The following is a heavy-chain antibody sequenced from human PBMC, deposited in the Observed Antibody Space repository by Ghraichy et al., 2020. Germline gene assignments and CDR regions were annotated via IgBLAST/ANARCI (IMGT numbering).Heavy chain of an antibody. J-gene: IGHJ4*02. V-gene: IGHV3-7*05. CDR3: ARAVQSGSVDY. D-gene: IGHD3-10*01. Sequence: GGSLRLSCSASGFVFRNFWMSWVRQAPGKGPEWVANINNDGRETYYVDSVKGRFTISRDNARSTLYLQMNSLRVEDTAVYYCARAVQSGSVDYWGQGTQVTVSS. CDR2: INNDGRET. CDR1: GFVFRNFW.